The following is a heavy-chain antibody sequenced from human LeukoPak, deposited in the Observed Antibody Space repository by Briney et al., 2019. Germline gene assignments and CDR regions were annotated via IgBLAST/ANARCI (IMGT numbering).Heavy chain of an antibody. Sequence: PGRSLRLSCAASGFTFGSYGMHWVRQAPGKGLEWVAVISYDGSNKYYADSVKGRFTISRDNSKNTLYLQTNSLRAEDTAVYYCARSGVPAAMFDYYYYGMDVWGKGTTVTVSS. D-gene: IGHD2-2*01. CDR3: ARSGVPAAMFDYYYYGMDV. CDR2: ISYDGSNK. V-gene: IGHV3-30*03. J-gene: IGHJ6*04. CDR1: GFTFGSYG.